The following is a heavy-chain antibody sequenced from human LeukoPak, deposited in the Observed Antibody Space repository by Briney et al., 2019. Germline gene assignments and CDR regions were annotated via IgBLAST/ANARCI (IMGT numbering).Heavy chain of an antibody. Sequence: SETLPLTCTVSGGSLSSSSYYWVWVRQPPGKGLEWIGSIYYSGSTYSNPSLKSRLTISLDTSQRQFSLRLSSVTAADTALYYCTRGSYDVLTGYSTLGEYWGQGTLVTVSS. CDR2: IYYSGST. CDR3: TRGSYDVLTGYSTLGEY. CDR1: GGSLSSSSYY. J-gene: IGHJ4*02. D-gene: IGHD3-9*01. V-gene: IGHV4-39*01.